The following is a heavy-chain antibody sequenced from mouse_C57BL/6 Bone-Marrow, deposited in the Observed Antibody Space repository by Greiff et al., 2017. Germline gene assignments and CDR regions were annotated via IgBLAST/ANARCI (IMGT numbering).Heavy chain of an antibody. CDR1: GYTFTSYW. Sequence: QVQLQQPGTELVKPGASVKLSCKASGYTFTSYWMHWVKQRPGQGLEWIGNINPSNGGTNYNEKFKSKATLTVDKSSRTAYMQLSSLTSEVSAVYNCAREDYGCYAMDYWGQGTSVTVSS. D-gene: IGHD1-1*01. V-gene: IGHV1-53*01. CDR3: AREDYGCYAMDY. J-gene: IGHJ4*01. CDR2: INPSNGGT.